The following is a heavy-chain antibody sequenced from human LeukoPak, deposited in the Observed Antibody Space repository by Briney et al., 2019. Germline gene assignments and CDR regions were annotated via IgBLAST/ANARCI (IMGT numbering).Heavy chain of an antibody. CDR1: GFTFGDYA. CDR2: IRSKAYGGTT. CDR3: TREQVYCSSTSCPDDY. J-gene: IGHJ4*02. Sequence: GGSLRLSCTASGFTFGDYAMSWVRQAPGKGLEWVGFIRSKAYGGTTEYAASVKGRFTISRDDSKSIAYLQMNSLKTEDTAVYYCTREQVYCSSTSCPDDYWGQGTLVTVSS. V-gene: IGHV3-49*04. D-gene: IGHD2-2*01.